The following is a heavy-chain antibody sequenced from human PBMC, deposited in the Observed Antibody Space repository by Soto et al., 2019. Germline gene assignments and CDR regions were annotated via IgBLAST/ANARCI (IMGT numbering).Heavy chain of an antibody. CDR2: IIVHYGTA. CDR3: ARDREATLLIFDI. J-gene: IGHJ3*02. D-gene: IGHD1-26*01. Sequence: QMQLVQSGTEVKTPGSSVKVSCRASGDILSSPAVSWVRQAPGQGLEWMGGIIVHYGTANYAQNFQGRVTITADESTRTAYLELKSLRPNDTAMYYCARDREATLLIFDIWGQGTMVIVSP. V-gene: IGHV1-69*01. CDR1: GDILSSPA.